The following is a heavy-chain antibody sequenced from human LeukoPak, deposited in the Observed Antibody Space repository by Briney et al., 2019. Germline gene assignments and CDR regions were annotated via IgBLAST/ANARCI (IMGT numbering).Heavy chain of an antibody. CDR1: GGSFSGYY. D-gene: IGHD6-13*01. CDR2: IKHSGST. V-gene: IGHV4-34*01. J-gene: IGHJ6*03. Sequence: SETLSLTCAVYGGSFSGYYWSWIRQPPGKGLEWIGEIKHSGSTNYNPSLKSRVTISVDTSKNQFSLKLSSVTAADTAVYYCARGGLSSSWYRRYYYMDVWGKGTTVTVSS. CDR3: ARGGLSSSWYRRYYYMDV.